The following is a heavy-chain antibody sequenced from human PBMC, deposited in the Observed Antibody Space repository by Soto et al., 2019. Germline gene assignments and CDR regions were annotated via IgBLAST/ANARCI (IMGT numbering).Heavy chain of an antibody. V-gene: IGHV3-30-3*01. CDR2: ISYDGSNK. CDR3: AYYDSSGYSRDFQH. CDR1: GFTFSSYA. Sequence: EVSLRLSCAASGFTFSSYAMHWVRQAPGKGLEWVAVISYDGSNKYYADSVKGRFTISRDNSKNTLYLQMNSLRAEDTAVYYWAYYDSSGYSRDFQHWRQGTLVTVSS. J-gene: IGHJ1*01. D-gene: IGHD3-22*01.